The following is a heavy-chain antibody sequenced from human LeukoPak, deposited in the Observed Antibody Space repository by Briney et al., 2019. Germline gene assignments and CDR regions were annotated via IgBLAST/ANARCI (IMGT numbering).Heavy chain of an antibody. J-gene: IGHJ4*02. CDR3: AKVVTPMIVVVTHGGIDY. CDR1: GFTFSSYS. CDR2: ISSSSSYI. Sequence: GGSLRLSCAASGFTFSSYSMNWVRQAPGKGLEWVSYISSSSSYIYYADSVKGRFTISRDNAKNSLYLQMNSLRAEDTAVYYCAKVVTPMIVVVTHGGIDYWGQGTLVTVSS. D-gene: IGHD3-22*01. V-gene: IGHV3-21*04.